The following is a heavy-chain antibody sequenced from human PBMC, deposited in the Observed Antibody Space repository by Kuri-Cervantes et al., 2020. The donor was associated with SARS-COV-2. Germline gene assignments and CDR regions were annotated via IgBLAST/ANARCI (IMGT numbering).Heavy chain of an antibody. J-gene: IGHJ5*02. CDR3: ARQMMSSITIFGVVITRNWFDP. Sequence: SETLSLTCTVSGGSISSYYWSWIRQPAGKGLEWIGRIYTSGSTNYNPPLKSRVTISVDTSKNQFSLKLSSVTAADTAVYYCARQMMSSITIFGVVITRNWFDPWGQGTLVTVSS. CDR2: IYTSGST. V-gene: IGHV4-4*07. CDR1: GGSISSYY. D-gene: IGHD3-3*01.